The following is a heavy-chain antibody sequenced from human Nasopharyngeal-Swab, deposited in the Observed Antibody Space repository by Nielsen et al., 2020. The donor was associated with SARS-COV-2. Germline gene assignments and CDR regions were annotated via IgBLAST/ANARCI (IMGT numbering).Heavy chain of an antibody. J-gene: IGHJ3*02. Sequence: GGSLRLSCAASGFTFSSYGMRWVRQAPGKGLEWVAFIRYDGSNKYYADSVKGRFTISRDNSKNTLYLQMNSLRAEDTAVYYCAKDGAYDTMIVVVIKGPAFDIWGQGTMVTVSS. CDR3: AKDGAYDTMIVVVIKGPAFDI. V-gene: IGHV3-30*02. CDR2: IRYDGSNK. CDR1: GFTFSSYG. D-gene: IGHD3-22*01.